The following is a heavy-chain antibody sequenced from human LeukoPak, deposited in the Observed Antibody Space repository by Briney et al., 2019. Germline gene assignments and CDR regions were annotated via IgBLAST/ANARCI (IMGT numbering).Heavy chain of an antibody. V-gene: IGHV3-9*03. Sequence: PGGSLRLSCAASGFTFDDYAMHWVRQAPGKGLEWVSGISWNSGSIGYADSVKGRFTISRDNAKNSLYLQMNSLRAEDMALYYCAKSSSHYGGAFDYWGQGNLVTVSS. D-gene: IGHD4-23*01. CDR1: GFTFDDYA. CDR2: ISWNSGSI. J-gene: IGHJ4*02. CDR3: AKSSSHYGGAFDY.